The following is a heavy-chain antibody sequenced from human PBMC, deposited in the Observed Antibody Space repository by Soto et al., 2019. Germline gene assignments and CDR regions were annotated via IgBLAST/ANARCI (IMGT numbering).Heavy chain of an antibody. J-gene: IGHJ6*02. CDR2: VYSGGST. D-gene: IGHD3-3*01. CDR3: ARDFDLWSDNLASYGMDV. V-gene: IGHV4-59*11. Sequence: QVRLQESGPGLVKPSETLSLTCTVSGGSFSNHTWSWIRQPPGKGLEWVGYVYSGGSTNYNPSLKSRLTMSKDASRNQFSMRLTSVTAADTAVYFCARDFDLWSDNLASYGMDVWGQGITVTVSS. CDR1: GGSFSNHT.